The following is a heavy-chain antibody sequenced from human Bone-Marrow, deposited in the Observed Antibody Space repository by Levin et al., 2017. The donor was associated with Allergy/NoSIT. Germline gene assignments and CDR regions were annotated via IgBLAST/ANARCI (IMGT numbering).Heavy chain of an antibody. J-gene: IGHJ3*01. D-gene: IGHD3-3*01. V-gene: IGHV5-51*01. Sequence: GESLKISCQGSGYTFSNYWLAWVRQRPGKGLEWMGIIYPGDSETVYSPSFQGLVTISADKSIDTIYLQWARLRASDTAVYYCARRGPDFLPSETYPKPHALDVWGQGTVVSVSS. CDR3: ARRGPDFLPSETYPKPHALDV. CDR1: GYTFSNYW. CDR2: IYPGDSET.